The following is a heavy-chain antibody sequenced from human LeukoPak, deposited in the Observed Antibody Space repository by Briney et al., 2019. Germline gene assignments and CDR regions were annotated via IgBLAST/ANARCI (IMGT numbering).Heavy chain of an antibody. J-gene: IGHJ4*02. CDR2: IYTSGST. CDR3: ARIMITFGGVIVILDY. Sequence: SETLSLTCTVSGGSISSYYWSWIRQPAGKGLEWIGRIYTSGSTNYNPSLKSRVTMSVDTSKNQFSLKLSSVTAADTAVYYCARIMITFGGVIVILDYWGQGTLVTVSS. CDR1: GGSISSYY. V-gene: IGHV4-4*07. D-gene: IGHD3-16*02.